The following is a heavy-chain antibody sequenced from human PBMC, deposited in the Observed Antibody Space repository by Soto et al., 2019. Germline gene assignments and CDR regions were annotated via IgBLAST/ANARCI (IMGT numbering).Heavy chain of an antibody. Sequence: GGSLRLSCAASGFTFSGYDMHWVRQATGKGLEWVSAIGTAGDTYYPGSVKGRFTISRENAKNSLYLQMNSLRAGDTAVYYCARAGSMVRGVFSYYYYGMDVWGQGTTVTVSS. D-gene: IGHD3-10*01. CDR1: GFTFSGYD. V-gene: IGHV3-13*04. CDR2: IGTAGDT. J-gene: IGHJ6*02. CDR3: ARAGSMVRGVFSYYYYGMDV.